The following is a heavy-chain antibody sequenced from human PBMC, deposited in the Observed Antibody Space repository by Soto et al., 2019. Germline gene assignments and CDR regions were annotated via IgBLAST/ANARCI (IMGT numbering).Heavy chain of an antibody. CDR2: ISYDGSNK. D-gene: IGHD5-12*01. J-gene: IGHJ6*03. CDR3: ANTKVATIGENYYYMDV. Sequence: GGSLRLSCAASGFTFSSYGMHWVRQAPGKGLEWVAVISYDGSNKYYADSVKGRFTISRDNSKNTLYLQMNSLRAEDTAVYYCANTKVATIGENYYYMDVWGKGTTVTVSS. CDR1: GFTFSSYG. V-gene: IGHV3-30*18.